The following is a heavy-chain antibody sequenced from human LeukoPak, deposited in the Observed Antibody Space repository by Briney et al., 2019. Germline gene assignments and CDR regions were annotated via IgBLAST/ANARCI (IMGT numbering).Heavy chain of an antibody. Sequence: GGPLRLSCAASGFTFSSYGMHWVRQAPGKGLECVAFIQYDGSNKYYTDSVKGRFTISRDNSKNTLYLQMNSLRPEDTAVYYCAKITIFAVGIDYWGQGTLVTVSS. J-gene: IGHJ4*02. CDR1: GFTFSSYG. CDR2: IQYDGSNK. CDR3: AKITIFAVGIDY. D-gene: IGHD3-3*01. V-gene: IGHV3-30*02.